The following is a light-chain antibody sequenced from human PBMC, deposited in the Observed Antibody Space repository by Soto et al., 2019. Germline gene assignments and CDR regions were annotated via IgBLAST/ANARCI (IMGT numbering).Light chain of an antibody. J-gene: IGLJ2*01. V-gene: IGLV4-69*01. Sequence: QSVLTQSPSASASLGASVKLTCTLSSGHSSYAIAWHQQQPEKGPRYLMKLNSDGSHSKGDGIPDSFSGSSSGAERYLTISSLQSEDEADYYCQTWGTGIHVFGGGTKLTVL. CDR2: LNSDGSH. CDR3: QTWGTGIHV. CDR1: SGHSSYA.